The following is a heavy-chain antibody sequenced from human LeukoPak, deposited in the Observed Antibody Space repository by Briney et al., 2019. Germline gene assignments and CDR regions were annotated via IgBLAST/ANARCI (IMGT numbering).Heavy chain of an antibody. CDR1: GGSISSGVYC. V-gene: IGHV4-31*03. CDR3: ARDGGGSLYGRDV. D-gene: IGHD2-15*01. CDR2: ICSSGSA. Sequence: PSQTLSLTCTVSGGSISSGVYCWSWIRQRPGEGLQWIGYICSSGSAYYNPSLKSRVTMSIDTSNNQFSLKLNSVTAADTAVYYCARDGGGSLYGRDVWGQGTRSPSP. J-gene: IGHJ6*02.